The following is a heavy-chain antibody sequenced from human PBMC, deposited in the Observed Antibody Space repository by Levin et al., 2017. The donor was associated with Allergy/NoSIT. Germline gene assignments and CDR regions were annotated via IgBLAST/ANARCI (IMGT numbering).Heavy chain of an antibody. V-gene: IGHV1-2*02. CDR3: ALGSFRGLEGPDAFDI. D-gene: IGHD1-1*01. Sequence: GASVKVSCKASGYTFTGYYMHWVRQAPGQGLEWMGWINPNSGGTNYAQKFQGRVTMTRDTSISTAYMELSRLRSDDTAVYYCALGSFRGLEGPDAFDIWGQGTMVTVSS. CDR2: INPNSGGT. J-gene: IGHJ3*02. CDR1: GYTFTGYY.